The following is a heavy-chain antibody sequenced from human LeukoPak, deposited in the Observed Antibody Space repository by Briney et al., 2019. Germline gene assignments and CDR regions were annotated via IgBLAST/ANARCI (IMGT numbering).Heavy chain of an antibody. CDR3: ARRDCDKCRGSNWFDP. CDR1: GFTFSSYS. J-gene: IGHJ5*02. D-gene: IGHD3-22*01. V-gene: IGHV3-48*01. Sequence: PGGSLRLSCAASGFTFSSYSMNWVRQAPGKGLEWVSYISNGGSIIYYADSVKGRFTISRDNAKSSLYLQMNSLRAEDTAVYYCARRDCDKCRGSNWFDPWGQGTLVSVSS. CDR2: ISNGGSII.